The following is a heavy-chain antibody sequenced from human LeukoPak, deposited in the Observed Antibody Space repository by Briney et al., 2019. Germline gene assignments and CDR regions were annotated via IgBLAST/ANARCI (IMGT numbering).Heavy chain of an antibody. V-gene: IGHV1-69*04. CDR3: ARDLWDVVVVPAAEI. D-gene: IGHD2-2*01. J-gene: IGHJ3*02. Sequence: SVKVSCKASGGTFSSYTISWVRQAPGQGLEWMGRIIPILGIANYAQKFQGRVTITADKSTSTAYMELSSLRSEDTAVYYRARDLWDVVVVPAAEIWGQGTMVTVSS. CDR2: IIPILGIA. CDR1: GGTFSSYT.